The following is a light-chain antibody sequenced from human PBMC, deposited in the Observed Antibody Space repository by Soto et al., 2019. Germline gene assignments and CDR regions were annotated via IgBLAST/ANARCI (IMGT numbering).Light chain of an antibody. CDR1: SSDVGGYNY. Sequence: QSALTQPASVSGSPGQSITIYFTGTSSDVGGYNYVSWYQQHPGKAPKLMIYEVSNRPSRVSNRFSGSKSGNTAYLNISGLQAEDEADYYCNSYTSSSTWVFVGGTTLPAL. J-gene: IGLJ3*02. CDR3: NSYTSSSTWV. CDR2: EVS. V-gene: IGLV2-14*01.